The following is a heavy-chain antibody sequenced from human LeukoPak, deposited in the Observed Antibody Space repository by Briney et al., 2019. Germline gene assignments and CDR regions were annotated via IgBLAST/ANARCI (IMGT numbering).Heavy chain of an antibody. J-gene: IGHJ4*02. CDR3: ARDGYYGDYGEPSAFDY. D-gene: IGHD4-17*01. CDR1: GFTVNTNY. V-gene: IGHV3-66*02. CDR2: MHSVGTT. Sequence: GGSLRLSCAASGFTVNTNYMSWVRQAPGKGLEWVSIMHSVGTTYYADSVKGRFTISRDNSKNTLYLQMNSLRAEDTAVYYCARDGYYGDYGEPSAFDYWGQGTLVTVSS.